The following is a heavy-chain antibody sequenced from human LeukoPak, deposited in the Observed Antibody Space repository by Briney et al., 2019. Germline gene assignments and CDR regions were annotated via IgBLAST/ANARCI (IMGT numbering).Heavy chain of an antibody. J-gene: IGHJ4*02. Sequence: GGSLRLSRAASGFIFNRYGIHWVRQAPGEGRVWVAYIGYDGSKKYYSDSVKGRFTISRDNSKNTVHLQMNSLRAADTALYFCARDLGGIYYIAYWGQGTLVTVSS. D-gene: IGHD2-15*01. CDR1: GFIFNRYG. CDR2: IGYDGSKK. V-gene: IGHV3-30*02. CDR3: ARDLGGIYYIAY.